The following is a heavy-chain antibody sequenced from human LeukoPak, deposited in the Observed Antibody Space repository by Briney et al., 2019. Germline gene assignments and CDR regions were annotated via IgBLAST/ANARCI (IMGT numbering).Heavy chain of an antibody. D-gene: IGHD6-13*01. J-gene: IGHJ6*03. CDR2: INHSGST. CDR1: GGSFSGYY. CDR3: ARASIAAAGLYYYYCDMDV. Sequence: SETLSLTCAVYGGSFSGYYWSWIRQPPGKGLEWIGEINHSGSTNYNPSLKSRVTILVDTSKNQFSLKLSSVTAADTAVYYCARASIAAAGLYYYYCDMDVWGKGTKVTVSS. V-gene: IGHV4-34*01.